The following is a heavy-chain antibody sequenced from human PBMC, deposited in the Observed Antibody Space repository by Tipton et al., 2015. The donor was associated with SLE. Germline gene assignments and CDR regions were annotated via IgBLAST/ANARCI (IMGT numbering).Heavy chain of an antibody. V-gene: IGHV4-61*05. Sequence: LSLTCTVSGGSISTGSYYWGWIRQPPGKGLEWIGYINYSGSTNYNPSLKSRVTISVDTSKNQFSLKLSSVTSADTAVYYCARRTSPYNSSWHDAFDIWGQGTLVTVSS. J-gene: IGHJ3*02. CDR3: ARRTSPYNSSWHDAFDI. CDR2: INYSGST. CDR1: GGSISTGSYY. D-gene: IGHD6-13*01.